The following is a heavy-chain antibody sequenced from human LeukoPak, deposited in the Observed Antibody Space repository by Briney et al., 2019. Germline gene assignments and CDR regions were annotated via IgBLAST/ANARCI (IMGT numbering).Heavy chain of an antibody. D-gene: IGHD3-22*01. CDR3: ARTSAYYYDSSGYPPFDY. V-gene: IGHV4-34*01. CDR2: INHSGST. CDR1: GGSFSGYY. Sequence: SETLSLTCAVYGGSFSGYYWSWICQPPGKGLEWIGEINHSGSTNYNPSLKSRVTISVDTSKNQFSLKLSSVTAADTAVYYCARTSAYYYDSSGYPPFDYWGQGTLVTVSS. J-gene: IGHJ4*02.